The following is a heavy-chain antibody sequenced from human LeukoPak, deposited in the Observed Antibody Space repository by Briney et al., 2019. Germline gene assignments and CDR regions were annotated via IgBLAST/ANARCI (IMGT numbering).Heavy chain of an antibody. V-gene: IGHV3-7*01. CDR2: IKQDGSEK. CDR3: ARVLGGVITSPALLDY. Sequence: GGSLRLSCAASGFTFSSYWMSWVRQAPGKGLEWVANIKQDGSEKYYVDSVKGRFTISRDNAKNSLYLQMNSLRAEDTAVYYCARVLGGVITSPALLDYWGQGTLVTVSS. CDR1: GFTFSSYW. J-gene: IGHJ4*02. D-gene: IGHD3-16*02.